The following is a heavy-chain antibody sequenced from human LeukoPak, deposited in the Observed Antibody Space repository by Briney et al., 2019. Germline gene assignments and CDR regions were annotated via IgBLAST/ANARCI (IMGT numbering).Heavy chain of an antibody. J-gene: IGHJ4*02. D-gene: IGHD3-22*01. Sequence: GGSLRLSCAASGFTFSSYAMSWVRQAPGKGLEWVSAISGSGGSTYYADSAKGRFTISRDNSKNTLYLQMNSLRAEDTAVYYCAKMGVVIHKALDYWGQGTLVTVSS. V-gene: IGHV3-23*01. CDR1: GFTFSSYA. CDR3: AKMGVVIHKALDY. CDR2: ISGSGGST.